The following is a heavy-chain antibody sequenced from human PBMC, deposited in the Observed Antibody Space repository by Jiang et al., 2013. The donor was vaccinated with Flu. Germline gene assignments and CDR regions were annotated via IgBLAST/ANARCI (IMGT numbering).Heavy chain of an antibody. D-gene: IGHD4/OR15-4a*01. CDR3: ARLDYGVSFDY. Sequence: GSGLVKPSETLSLTCSVSGGSMNGYYWSWIRQPPGKRLEWLAYIHPSGDTRYNPSLKSRVTISIDTSKNQVSLSLNSVTAAETAVYYCARLDYGVSFDYWGQGILVTVSS. J-gene: IGHJ4*02. CDR2: IHPSGDT. V-gene: IGHV4-4*09. CDR1: GGSMNGYY.